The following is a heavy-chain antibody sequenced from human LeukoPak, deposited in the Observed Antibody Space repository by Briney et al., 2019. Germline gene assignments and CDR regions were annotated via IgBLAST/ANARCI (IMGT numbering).Heavy chain of an antibody. CDR2: ISYDGSNK. J-gene: IGHJ6*03. D-gene: IGHD2-15*01. V-gene: IGHV3-30*04. Sequence: GGSLRLSCAASGFTFSSFAIHWVRQAPGKGLEWVAVISYDGSNKYYADSVKGRFTISRDNSKNTLYLQMNSLRAEDTAVYYCARGGRKSRGVDIVRRKETGYYYYMDVWGKGTTVTVSS. CDR3: ARGGRKSRGVDIVRRKETGYYYYMDV. CDR1: GFTFSSFA.